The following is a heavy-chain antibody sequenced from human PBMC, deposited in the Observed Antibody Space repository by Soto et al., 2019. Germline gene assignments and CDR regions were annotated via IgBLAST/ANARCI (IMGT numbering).Heavy chain of an antibody. V-gene: IGHV1-2*04. D-gene: IGHD3-10*01. J-gene: IGHJ6*03. CDR1: GYTFTGYY. CDR2: INPNSGGT. CDR3: AREVGTGYYYYMDV. Sequence: QVQLVQSGAEVKKPGASVKVSCKASGYTFTGYYMHWVXXXXGXGLEWMGWINPNSGGTNYAQKFQGWVTMTRDTSISTAYMELSRLRSDDTAVYYCAREVGTGYYYYMDVWGKGTTVTVSS.